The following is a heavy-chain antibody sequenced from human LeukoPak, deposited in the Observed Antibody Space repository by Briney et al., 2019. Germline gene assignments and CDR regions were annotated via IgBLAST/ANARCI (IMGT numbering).Heavy chain of an antibody. Sequence: SETLSLTCTASGGSISSGSYYWSWIRQPAGKGLEWIGRIYISGNINYNPSLRSRATISVDTSKNQFSLKLSSVTAADTAVYYCARVVVVTAIGGFFDYWGQGTLVTVSS. V-gene: IGHV4-61*02. D-gene: IGHD2-21*02. CDR2: IYISGNI. CDR3: ARVVVVTAIGGFFDY. J-gene: IGHJ4*02. CDR1: GGSISSGSYY.